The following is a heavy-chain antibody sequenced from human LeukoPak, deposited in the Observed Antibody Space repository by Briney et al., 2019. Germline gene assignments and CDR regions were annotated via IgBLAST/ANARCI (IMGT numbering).Heavy chain of an antibody. CDR3: ARGGYCSSTSCYGDAFDI. V-gene: IGHV4-4*07. Sequence: PSETLSLTCTVSGGSISSYYWSWIRQPAGKGLEWIGRIYTSGSTNYNPSLKSRVTMSVDTSKNQFSLKLSSVTAADTAAYYCARGGYCSSTSCYGDAFDIWGQGTMVTVSS. D-gene: IGHD2-2*01. J-gene: IGHJ3*02. CDR1: GGSISSYY. CDR2: IYTSGST.